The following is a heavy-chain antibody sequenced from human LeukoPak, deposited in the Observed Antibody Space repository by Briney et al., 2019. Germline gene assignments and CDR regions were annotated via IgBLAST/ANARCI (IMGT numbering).Heavy chain of an antibody. CDR1: GGTFSSYT. V-gene: IGHV1-69*04. CDR2: IIPILGIA. CDR3: AREVGTYYDILTGSTGD. Sequence: GASVKVSCKASGGTFSSYTISWVRQAPGQGLEWMGRIIPILGIANYAQKFQGRVTITADKSTSTAYMELSSLRSEDTAVYYCAREVGTYYDILTGSTGDWGQGTLDTVSS. J-gene: IGHJ4*02. D-gene: IGHD3-9*01.